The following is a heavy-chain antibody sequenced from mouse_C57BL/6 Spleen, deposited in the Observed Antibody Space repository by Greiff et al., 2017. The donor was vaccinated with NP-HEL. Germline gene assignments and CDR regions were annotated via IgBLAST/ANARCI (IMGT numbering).Heavy chain of an antibody. D-gene: IGHD1-1*01. CDR2: TDPSDSYT. V-gene: IGHV1-50*01. Sequence: VQLQQPGAELVKPGASVKLSCAASGFTFTSYWMPWVKQRPGQGLEWVGETDPSDSYTYYPQKFQGKATLTVDTSYSTDYMQLSRLTSEDSAVYYCARFTTVVATDYWGQGTTLTVSS. J-gene: IGHJ2*01. CDR3: ARFTTVVATDY. CDR1: GFTFTSYW.